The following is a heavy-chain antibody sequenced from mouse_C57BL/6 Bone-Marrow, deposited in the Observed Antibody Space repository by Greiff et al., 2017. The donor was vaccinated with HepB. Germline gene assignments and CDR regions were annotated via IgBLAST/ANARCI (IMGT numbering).Heavy chain of an antibody. CDR1: GYSITSGYY. D-gene: IGHD1-1*01. CDR3: ARTDYYCGSSFFAY. V-gene: IGHV3-6*01. J-gene: IGHJ3*01. Sequence: EVKLQESGPGLVKPSQSLSLTCSVTGYSITSGYYWNWIRQFPGHKLEWMGYISYDGSNNYNPSLTNRISIIRDTTKNQYFLKLNSVTTEDTAAYYSARTDYYCGSSFFAYWGQGTLVTVSA. CDR2: ISYDGSN.